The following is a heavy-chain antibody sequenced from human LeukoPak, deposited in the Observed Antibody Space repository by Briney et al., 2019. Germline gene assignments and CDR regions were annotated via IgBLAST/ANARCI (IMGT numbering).Heavy chain of an antibody. Sequence: SVKVSCKASGGTFSSYAISWVRQAPGQGLEWMGGIIPIFGTANYAQKFQGRVTITADESTSTAYMELSSLRSEDTAVYYCARRPYDILTGYYFDYWGQGTLVTVSS. CDR1: GGTFSSYA. CDR2: IIPIFGTA. D-gene: IGHD3-9*01. J-gene: IGHJ4*02. V-gene: IGHV1-69*13. CDR3: ARRPYDILTGYYFDY.